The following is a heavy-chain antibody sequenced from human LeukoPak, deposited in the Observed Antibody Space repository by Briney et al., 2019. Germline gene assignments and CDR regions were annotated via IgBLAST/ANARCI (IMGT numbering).Heavy chain of an antibody. CDR3: AKGRPMTTVTTAFDY. D-gene: IGHD4-17*01. V-gene: IGHV3-7*05. CDR1: GXTFSSYW. J-gene: IGHJ4*02. Sequence: GGSLRLSCAASGXTFSSYWVSWVRQAPGKGLEWVANIKQDGSEKYYVDSVKGRFTISRDNTKSTLYLQMNSLRAEDTAVYYCAKGRPMTTVTTAFDYWGQGTLVTVSS. CDR2: IKQDGSEK.